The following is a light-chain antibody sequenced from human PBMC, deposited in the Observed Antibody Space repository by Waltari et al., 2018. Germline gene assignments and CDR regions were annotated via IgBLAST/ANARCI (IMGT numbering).Light chain of an antibody. CDR2: EGS. J-gene: IGLJ2*01. V-gene: IGLV2-23*03. CDR3: YSYAGSNTFV. Sequence: QSALTQPASVSGPPGQSITIPCTGTRSDVGSYNLVSWYQQHPGKAPKLMIYEGSKRPSGVSNRFSGSKSGNTASLTISGLQAEDEADYYCYSYAGSNTFVFGGGTKLTVL. CDR1: RSDVGSYNL.